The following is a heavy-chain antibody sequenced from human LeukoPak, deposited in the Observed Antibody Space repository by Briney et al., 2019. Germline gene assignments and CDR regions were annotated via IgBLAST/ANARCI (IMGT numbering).Heavy chain of an antibody. CDR1: GYTFTGYY. Sequence: EASVKVSCKASGYTFTGYYMHWVRQAPGQGLEWMGWINPNSGGTNYAQKFQGRVTMNRDTSISTAYMELSRLRSDDTAVYYCAKSSYCGGDCYFYYYYYMDVWGKGTTVTVSS. CDR3: AKSSYCGGDCYFYYYYYMDV. V-gene: IGHV1-2*02. D-gene: IGHD2-21*01. CDR2: INPNSGGT. J-gene: IGHJ6*03.